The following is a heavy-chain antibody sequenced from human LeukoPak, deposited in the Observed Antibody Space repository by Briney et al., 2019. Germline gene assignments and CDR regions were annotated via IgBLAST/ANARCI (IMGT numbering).Heavy chain of an antibody. CDR3: SRGPTMKMDV. CDR2: INWNGGNT. D-gene: IGHD3-22*01. J-gene: IGHJ6*04. CDR1: GFIFDDYG. V-gene: IGHV3-20*04. Sequence: GGSLRLSCAASGFIFDDYGMSWVRQAPGKGLEWVSGINWNGGNTGYADSVKGRFTISRDNAKNSLYLQMNSLRAEDTAVYYCSRGPTMKMDVWGRGTTVTVSS.